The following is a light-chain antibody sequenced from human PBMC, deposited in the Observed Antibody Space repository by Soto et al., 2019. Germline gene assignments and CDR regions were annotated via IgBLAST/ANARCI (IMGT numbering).Light chain of an antibody. CDR3: QPYYSPWT. V-gene: IGKV4-1*01. J-gene: IGKJ1*01. CDR1: QSVLYSSNNKNY. Sequence: DIVMTQSPDSLAVSLGERATINCKSSQSVLYSSNNKNYLAWYQQKPGQPPKLLIYWASTRESGVPDRFSGSGSGTDFHLPISRLQAEDGAVYYCQPYYSPWTFGQGTKVEIK. CDR2: WAS.